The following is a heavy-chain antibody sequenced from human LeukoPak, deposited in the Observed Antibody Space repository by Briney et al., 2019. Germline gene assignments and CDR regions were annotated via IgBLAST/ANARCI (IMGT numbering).Heavy chain of an antibody. J-gene: IGHJ4*02. CDR2: IKSKSDGGAI. D-gene: IGHD2-2*01. Sequence: GGSLRLSCAASGFTFSNGWMSWVRQAPGKGLEWIGHIKSKSDGGAIDYAAPVKGRFIISRDDSKNTLYLQMNSLETEDTGVYFCVTGSLVTPSCYLCYWGQGALVTVSS. V-gene: IGHV3-15*05. CDR3: VTGSLVTPSCYLCY. CDR1: GFTFSNGW.